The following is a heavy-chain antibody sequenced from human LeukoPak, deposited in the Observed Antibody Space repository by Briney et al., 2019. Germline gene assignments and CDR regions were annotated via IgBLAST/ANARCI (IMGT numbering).Heavy chain of an antibody. CDR2: ISTYNGNT. D-gene: IGHD3-10*01. CDR3: ARVDCGSGSSGAFDI. V-gene: IGHV1-18*01. Sequence: ASVKVSCKASGYTFTTYGISWVRQAPGQGLEWMGWISTYNGNTNYAQKFQGRVTMTTDTSTSTAYMELRSLRSDDTAVYYCARVDCGSGSSGAFDIWGQGTMVTVSS. J-gene: IGHJ3*02. CDR1: GYTFTTYG.